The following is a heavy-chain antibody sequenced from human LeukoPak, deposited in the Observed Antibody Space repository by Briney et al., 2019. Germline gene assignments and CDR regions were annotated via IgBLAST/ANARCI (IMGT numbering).Heavy chain of an antibody. CDR3: ARGTAMVHYYYYMDV. D-gene: IGHD5-18*01. CDR1: GGSIRSSSYY. V-gene: IGHV4-39*07. J-gene: IGHJ6*03. CDR2: IYYSGST. Sequence: SETLSLTCTVSGGSIRSSSYYWGWIRQPPGKGLEWIGSIYYSGSTYYNPSLKGRVSISVDKSKNQFSLKLSSVTAADTAVYYCARGTAMVHYYYYMDVWGKGTTVTVSS.